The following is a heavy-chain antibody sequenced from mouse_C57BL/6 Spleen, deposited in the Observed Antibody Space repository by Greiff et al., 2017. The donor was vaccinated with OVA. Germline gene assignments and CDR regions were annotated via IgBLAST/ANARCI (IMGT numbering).Heavy chain of an antibody. CDR3: ARPGSYYYGSSYDWFAY. CDR2: ISSGSSTI. J-gene: IGHJ3*01. CDR1: GFTFSDYG. V-gene: IGHV5-17*01. Sequence: DVHLVESGGGLVKPGGSLKLSCAASGFTFSDYGMHWVRQAPEKGLEWVAYISSGSSTIYYADTVKGRFTISRDNAKNTLFLQMTSLRSEETDMYYCARPGSYYYGSSYDWFAYWGQGTLVTVSA. D-gene: IGHD1-1*01.